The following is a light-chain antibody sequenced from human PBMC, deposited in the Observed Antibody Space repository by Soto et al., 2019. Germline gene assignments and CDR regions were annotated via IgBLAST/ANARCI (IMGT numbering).Light chain of an antibody. CDR2: DTN. CDR1: SSNIGNNY. J-gene: IGLJ3*02. V-gene: IGLV1-51*01. CDR3: ATWESSLNVGV. Sequence: QAVVTQSPSVSAAPGQKVTISCSGSSSNIGNNYVSWYQQLPGTAPKLLIYDTNKRPSGIPDRFSGSKSGTSATLGITGLQTGDEADYYCATWESSLNVGVFGGGTKLTVL.